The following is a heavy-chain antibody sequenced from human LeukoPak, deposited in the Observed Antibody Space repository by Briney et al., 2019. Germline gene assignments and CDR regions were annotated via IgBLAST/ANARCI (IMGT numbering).Heavy chain of an antibody. V-gene: IGHV1-18*01. J-gene: IGHJ4*02. CDR2: ISAYNGNT. CDR3: ARGHYDILTGYYLLLDY. D-gene: IGHD3-9*01. CDR1: GYTFCNYG. Sequence: ASVKVSCKASGYTFCNYGISWVRQAPGQGLEWMGWISAYNGNTNYAQKLQGRVTMTTDTSTSTAYMELRSLRSDDTAVYYCARGHYDILTGYYLLLDYWGQGTLVTVSS.